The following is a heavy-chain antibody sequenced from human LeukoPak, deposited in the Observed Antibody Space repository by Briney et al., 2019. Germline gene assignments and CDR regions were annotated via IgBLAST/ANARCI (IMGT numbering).Heavy chain of an antibody. V-gene: IGHV3-30*04. CDR1: GFTFSSYA. Sequence: GGSLRLSCAASGFTFSSYAMHWVRQAPGKGLEWVAVISYDGSNKYYADSVKGRFTISRDNSKNTLYLQMNSLRAEDTAVYYCARDISYGSGSPFYFDYWGQGTLVTVSS. J-gene: IGHJ4*02. D-gene: IGHD3-10*01. CDR3: ARDISYGSGSPFYFDY. CDR2: ISYDGSNK.